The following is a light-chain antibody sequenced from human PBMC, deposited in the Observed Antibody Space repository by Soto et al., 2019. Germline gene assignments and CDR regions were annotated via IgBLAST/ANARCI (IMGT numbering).Light chain of an antibody. Sequence: QSVLTQSPSASASLGASVKLTCTLSSGHSSYAIAWHQQQPEKGPRYLMKVNSDGSHTKGDGIPDRFSGSSSGADRYLTISSLQSEDEADYYCQTWGTGTLVFGGGTKLTVL. CDR2: VNSDGSH. J-gene: IGLJ2*01. V-gene: IGLV4-69*01. CDR1: SGHSSYA. CDR3: QTWGTGTLV.